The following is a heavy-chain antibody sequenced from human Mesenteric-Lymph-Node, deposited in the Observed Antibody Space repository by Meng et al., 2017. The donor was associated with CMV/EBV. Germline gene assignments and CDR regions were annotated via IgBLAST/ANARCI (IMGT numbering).Heavy chain of an antibody. J-gene: IGHJ6*02. CDR1: GHSFTSHW. CDR3: ASTAGYVYGYAMDV. V-gene: IGHV5-51*01. D-gene: IGHD5-18*01. CDR2: IYPADSDT. Sequence: SGHSFTSHWIGWVRQMPGKGLEWMGIIYPADSDTRYSPSFQGQVTISADKSMSAAYLQWSSLKASDTAMYYCASTAGYVYGYAMDVWGQGTTVTVSS.